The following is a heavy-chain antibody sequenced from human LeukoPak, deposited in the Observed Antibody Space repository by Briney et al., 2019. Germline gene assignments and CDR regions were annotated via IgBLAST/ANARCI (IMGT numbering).Heavy chain of an antibody. CDR3: AKDCVAAGGEGYFDY. V-gene: IGHV3-23*01. J-gene: IGHJ4*02. CDR1: GFTFSSYA. Sequence: PGRSLRLSCAASGFTFSSYAMSWVRQAPGKGLEWVSAISGSGGSTYYADSVKGRFTISRDNSKNTLYLQMNSLRAEDTAVYYCAKDCVAAGGEGYFDYWGQGTLVTVSS. D-gene: IGHD6-13*01. CDR2: ISGSGGST.